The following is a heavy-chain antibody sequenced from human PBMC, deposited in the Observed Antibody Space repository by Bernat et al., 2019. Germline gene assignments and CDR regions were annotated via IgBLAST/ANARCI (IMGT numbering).Heavy chain of an antibody. CDR2: ISYDGSNK. CDR3: ARGGVATIFGNLDY. V-gene: IGHV3-30-3*01. D-gene: IGHD5-12*01. Sequence: QVQLVESGGGVVQPGRSLRLSCAASGFTFSSYAMHWVRQAPGKGLECVAVISYDGSNKYYADSVKGRFTISRDNSKNTLYLQMNSLRAEDTAVYYCARGGVATIFGNLDYWGQGTLVTVSS. J-gene: IGHJ4*02. CDR1: GFTFSSYA.